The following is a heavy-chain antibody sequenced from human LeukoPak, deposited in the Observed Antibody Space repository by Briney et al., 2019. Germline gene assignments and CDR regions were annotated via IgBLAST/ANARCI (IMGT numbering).Heavy chain of an antibody. V-gene: IGHV4-39*07. CDR1: GGSITSSSYY. CDR3: ARDASRIQLWPL. J-gene: IGHJ4*02. Sequence: KASETLSLTCTVSGGSITSSSYYWGWIRQPPGKGLEWIGSIYYSGSTHYSPSLKSRVTIPVDMSKNQFSLKLSSVTAADTAIYYCARDASRIQLWPLWGQGTLVTVSS. D-gene: IGHD5-18*01. CDR2: IYYSGST.